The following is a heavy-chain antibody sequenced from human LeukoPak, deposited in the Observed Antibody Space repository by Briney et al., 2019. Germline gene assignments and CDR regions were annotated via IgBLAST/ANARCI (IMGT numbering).Heavy chain of an antibody. CDR1: GYTFTGYY. V-gene: IGHV1-2*02. J-gene: IGHJ5*02. CDR3: ARVSRSSGSFA. CDR2: INPNSGGP. D-gene: IGHD6-19*01. Sequence: ASVKVSCKASGYTFTGYYMHWVRQAPGQGLEWMGWINPNSGGPNYAQKFQGRVTMTRDTSISTAYMELSRLRSDDTAVYYCARVSRSSGSFAWGQGTLVTVSS.